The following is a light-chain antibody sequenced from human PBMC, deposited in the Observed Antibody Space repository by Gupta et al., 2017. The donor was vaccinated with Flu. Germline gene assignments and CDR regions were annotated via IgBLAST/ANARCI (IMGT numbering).Light chain of an antibody. CDR1: QSVSSSSY. Sequence: EIVLTQSPGTLSLSPGERATLSCRASQSVSSSSYLAWYQQKPGQAPRLLIYGTSNRATGIPDRFSGSGSGTDFTLTISRLEPEDFAVYYCQHYGSSPPYTFGQGTKLEIK. J-gene: IGKJ2*01. CDR2: GTS. V-gene: IGKV3-20*01. CDR3: QHYGSSPPYT.